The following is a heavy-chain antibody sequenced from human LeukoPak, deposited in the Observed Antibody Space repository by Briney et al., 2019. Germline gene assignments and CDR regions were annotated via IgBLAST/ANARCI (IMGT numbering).Heavy chain of an antibody. Sequence: GGSLRLSCAASEFTFSTYSMHWVRHSPGKGLVWVSVINTDESTPLYADSVKGRFTISRDNAKNTLFLQMNGLRADDTAVYYCARDIPQIGIDYWGQGTLVTVSS. V-gene: IGHV3-74*01. J-gene: IGHJ4*02. D-gene: IGHD2-2*02. CDR1: EFTFSTYS. CDR2: INTDESTP. CDR3: ARDIPQIGIDY.